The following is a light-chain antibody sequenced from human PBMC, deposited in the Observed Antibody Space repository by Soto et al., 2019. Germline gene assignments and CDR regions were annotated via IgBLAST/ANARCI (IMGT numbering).Light chain of an antibody. CDR1: SSNIGSNY. V-gene: IGLV1-47*01. CDR2: RAS. J-gene: IGLJ2*01. Sequence: QSVLTQPPSASGTPGHRVTISCSGSSSNIGSNYVYWYQQVPGTAPRLLMYRASQRPSGVPDRFSGSKSGTSASLAISGLRSEDEADYYCAAWDDTLHGLVFGGGTKVTVL. CDR3: AAWDDTLHGLV.